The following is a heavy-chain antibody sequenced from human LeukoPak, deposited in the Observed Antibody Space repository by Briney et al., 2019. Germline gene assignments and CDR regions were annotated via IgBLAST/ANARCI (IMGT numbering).Heavy chain of an antibody. J-gene: IGHJ4*02. V-gene: IGHV3-33*01. CDR2: IWYDGSNK. D-gene: IGHD6-13*01. CDR1: GFTFSSYG. CDR3: ARDQGYSSSWYVDY. Sequence: GGSLRLSCAASGFTFSSYGMHWVRQAPGKGLEWVAVIWYDGSNKYYADSVKGRFTISGDNSKNTLYLQMNSLRAEDTAVYYCARDQGYSSSWYVDYWGQGTLVTVSS.